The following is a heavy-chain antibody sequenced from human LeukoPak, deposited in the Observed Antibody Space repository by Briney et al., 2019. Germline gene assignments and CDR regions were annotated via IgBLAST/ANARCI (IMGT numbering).Heavy chain of an antibody. CDR1: GGYFSSGSYY. Sequence: SETLSLTCTVSGGYFSSGSYYWIWIRQPPGKGLEWIGYIYYSGSTNYNPSLKSRVTISVDTSKNQFSLKLSSVTAADTAVFYCARVASGYDVFDIWGQGTMVTVSS. J-gene: IGHJ3*02. CDR2: IYYSGST. CDR3: ARVASGYDVFDI. D-gene: IGHD3-3*01. V-gene: IGHV4-61*01.